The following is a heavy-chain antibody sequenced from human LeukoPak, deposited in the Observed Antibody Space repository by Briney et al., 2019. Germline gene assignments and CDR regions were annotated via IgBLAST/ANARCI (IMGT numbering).Heavy chain of an antibody. CDR2: ISSSGSTI. CDR1: GFTFSDYY. CDR3: ARDRYGSGRYYTWYFDL. V-gene: IGHV3-11*01. Sequence: RGALGLSWAASGFTFSDYYMSWIRPAPGEGLEWVSYISSSGSTIYQADAVKGRFTISRDHAKNSLYLQMNSLRAEDTAVYYCARDRYGSGRYYTWYFDLWGRGTLVTVSS. D-gene: IGHD3-10*01. J-gene: IGHJ2*01.